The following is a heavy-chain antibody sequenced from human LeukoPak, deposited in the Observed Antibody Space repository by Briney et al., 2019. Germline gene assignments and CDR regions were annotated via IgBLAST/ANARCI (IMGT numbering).Heavy chain of an antibody. CDR3: AAGDTLVRGVIIPFAP. Sequence: SVKVSCKASGFTLINSAVQWVRQARGQRLEWVGWIIVGSGQTRYAQKFQERVTIARDMSTSTAFLELSSLRSEDSAVYYCAAGDTLVRGVIIPFAPWGQGTLVTVSS. J-gene: IGHJ5*02. D-gene: IGHD3-10*01. V-gene: IGHV1-58*01. CDR2: IIVGSGQT. CDR1: GFTLINSA.